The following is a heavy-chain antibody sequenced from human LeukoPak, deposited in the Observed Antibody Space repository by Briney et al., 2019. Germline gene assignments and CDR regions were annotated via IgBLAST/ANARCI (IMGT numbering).Heavy chain of an antibody. CDR2: IFYNGNT. J-gene: IGHJ3*02. CDR3: ARDFGSEDAFDI. V-gene: IGHV4-59*12. D-gene: IGHD3-10*01. CDR1: GGSISPYY. Sequence: SETLSLTCTVSGGSISPYYWSWIRQPPGKGLEWIAYIFYNGNTNYNPSLKSRVTISVDTSKNQFSLKLSSVTAADTAVYYCARDFGSEDAFDIWGRGTMVTVSS.